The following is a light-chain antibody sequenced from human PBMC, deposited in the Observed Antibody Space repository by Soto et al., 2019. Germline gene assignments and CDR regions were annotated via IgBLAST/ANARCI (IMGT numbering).Light chain of an antibody. J-gene: IGKJ1*01. CDR1: QSVSSSY. CDR2: DAS. Sequence: EIVLTQSPGTLSLSPCERATLSFRASQSVSSSYLAWYQQKPGQAPRLLIYDASNRATGIPARFSGSGSGTDFTLTISSLEPEDFAVYYCQQYGSSGTFGQGTKVDIK. V-gene: IGKV3-20*01. CDR3: QQYGSSGT.